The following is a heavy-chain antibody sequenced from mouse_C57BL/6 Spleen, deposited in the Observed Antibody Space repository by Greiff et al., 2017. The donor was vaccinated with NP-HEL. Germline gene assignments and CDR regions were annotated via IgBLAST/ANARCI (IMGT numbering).Heavy chain of an antibody. J-gene: IGHJ2*01. CDR3: ARHGGRGYFDY. CDR1: GFTFSDYG. CDR2: ISNLAYSI. D-gene: IGHD3-3*01. Sequence: EVKLMESGGGLVQPGGSLKLSCAASGFTFSDYGMAWVRQAPRKGPEWVAFISNLAYSIYYADTVTGRFTISRENAKNTLYLEMSSLRSEDTAMYYCARHGGRGYFDYWGQGTTLTVSS. V-gene: IGHV5-15*01.